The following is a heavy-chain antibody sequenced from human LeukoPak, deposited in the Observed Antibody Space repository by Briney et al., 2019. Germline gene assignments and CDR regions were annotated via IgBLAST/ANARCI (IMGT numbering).Heavy chain of an antibody. CDR2: ISFDGTIK. J-gene: IGHJ4*02. CDR3: TRPGDFDN. V-gene: IGHV3-33*08. CDR1: GFTFSSYG. Sequence: GRSLRLSCAASGFTFSSYGIHWVRQAPGKGLEWVAVISFDGTIKYYADSVKGRFTSSRDNSKNMLYLQMNSLRAEDTAVYYCTRPGDFDNWGQGTLVTVSS. D-gene: IGHD7-27*01.